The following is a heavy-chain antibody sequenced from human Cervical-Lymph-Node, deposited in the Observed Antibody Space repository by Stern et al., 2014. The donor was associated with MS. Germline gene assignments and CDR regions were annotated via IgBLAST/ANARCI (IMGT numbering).Heavy chain of an antibody. CDR1: GYSFTSYG. V-gene: IGHV1-18*01. CDR3: ARDRCSSTICYGSWFDP. CDR2: ISADDGNT. D-gene: IGHD2-2*01. Sequence: QMQLVQSGAEVRKPGASVKVSCKASGYSFTSYGISWVRQAPGQGLEWMGWISADDGNTDYAQKFQGRVSMTTDTSTSTAYMELMSLRSDDTAVYYCARDRCSSTICYGSWFDPWGQGTLVTVSS. J-gene: IGHJ5*02.